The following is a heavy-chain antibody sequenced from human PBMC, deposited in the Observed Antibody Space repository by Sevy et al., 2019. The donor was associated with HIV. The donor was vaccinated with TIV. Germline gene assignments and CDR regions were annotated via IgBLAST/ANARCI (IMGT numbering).Heavy chain of an antibody. V-gene: IGHV1-2*02. CDR2: INPNSGDT. CDR3: ARDMELVNEGTQEFYY. J-gene: IGHJ4*02. CDR1: GYTFTGYF. Sequence: ASVKVSFKASGYTFTGYFMHWVRQAPGQGLEWMGWINPNSGDTNYAQKFQDRVTMTRDTSINTAYMELSRLRSDDTALYYCARDMELVNEGTQEFYYWGQGTLVTVSS. D-gene: IGHD1-7*01.